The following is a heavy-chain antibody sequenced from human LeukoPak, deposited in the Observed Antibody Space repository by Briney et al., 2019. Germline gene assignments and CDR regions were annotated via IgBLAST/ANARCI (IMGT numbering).Heavy chain of an antibody. CDR1: GFTFSSYA. V-gene: IGHV3-23*01. CDR3: AKDPYSGSFYDY. Sequence: GGSLRPSCAASGFTFSSYAMSWVRQAPGKGLEWVSGISGSGGSTYYADSVKGRFTISRDNSKNTLYLQMNSLRAEDTAVYYCAKDPYSGSFYDYWGQGTLVTVSS. J-gene: IGHJ4*02. D-gene: IGHD1-26*01. CDR2: ISGSGGST.